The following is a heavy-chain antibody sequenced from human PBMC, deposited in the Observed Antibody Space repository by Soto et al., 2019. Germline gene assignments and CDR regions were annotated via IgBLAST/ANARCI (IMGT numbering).Heavy chain of an antibody. CDR2: IYYSGST. V-gene: IGHV4-31*03. J-gene: IGHJ6*02. D-gene: IGHD2-15*01. CDR3: ARDRLVVVAARYYYYYGMDV. CDR1: GGSISSGGYY. Sequence: PSETLSLTCTVSGGSISSGGYYWSWIRQHPGKGLEWIGYIYYSGSTYYNPSLKGRVTISVDTSKNQFSLKLSSVTAADTAVYYCARDRLVVVAARYYYYYGMDVWGQGTTVTVSS.